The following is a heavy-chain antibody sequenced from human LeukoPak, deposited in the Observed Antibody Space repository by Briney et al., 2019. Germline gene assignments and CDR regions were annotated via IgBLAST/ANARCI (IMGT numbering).Heavy chain of an antibody. V-gene: IGHV4-59*01. CDR1: GGSISTYY. D-gene: IGHD2-15*01. CDR3: ARLATPLSRFDP. CDR2: IYDSGST. J-gene: IGHJ5*02. Sequence: PSETLSLTCTVSGGSISTYYWSWIRQSPGKAMEWIGYIYDSGSTNYNPSLKSRVTISLDTSKNQFSLKLRSMTAADTAVYFCARLATPLSRFDPWGQGTLVTVSS.